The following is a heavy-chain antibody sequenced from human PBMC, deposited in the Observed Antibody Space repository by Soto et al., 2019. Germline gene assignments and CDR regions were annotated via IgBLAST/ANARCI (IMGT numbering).Heavy chain of an antibody. Sequence: ASVKVSCKASGYTFTSYGISWVRQAPGQGLEWMGWISAYNGNTNYAQKLQGRVTITADESTSTAYMELSSLRSEDTAVYYCARAELKVRGEVNWFDPWGQGTLVTVSS. D-gene: IGHD3-10*01. CDR1: GYTFTSYG. CDR3: ARAELKVRGEVNWFDP. V-gene: IGHV1-18*01. CDR2: ISAYNGNT. J-gene: IGHJ5*02.